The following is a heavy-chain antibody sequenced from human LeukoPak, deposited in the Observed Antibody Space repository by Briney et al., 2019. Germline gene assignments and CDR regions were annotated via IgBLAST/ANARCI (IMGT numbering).Heavy chain of an antibody. CDR1: GFTFSSYA. Sequence: GGSLRLSCAASGFTFSSYAMSWVRQAPGKGLEWVSAISGSGGSTYYADSVKGRFTISRDNAKNLLYLQMNSLRAEDTAVYYCARLTAVAGGNDYWGQGTLVTVSS. J-gene: IGHJ4*02. V-gene: IGHV3-23*01. CDR3: ARLTAVAGGNDY. D-gene: IGHD6-19*01. CDR2: ISGSGGST.